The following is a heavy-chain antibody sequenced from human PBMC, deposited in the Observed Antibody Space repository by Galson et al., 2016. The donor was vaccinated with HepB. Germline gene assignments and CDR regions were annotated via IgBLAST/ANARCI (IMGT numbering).Heavy chain of an antibody. J-gene: IGHJ3*02. CDR2: IYYSGST. CDR3: ARPKWGLQDAFDI. V-gene: IGHV4-39*01. Sequence: SETLSLTCTVSGGSISSSRFHWGWTRQPPGKGLEWIGSIYYSGSTYYNPSLKSRVTISVDTSKNQFSLKLNSVTAADTAVYYCARPKWGLQDAFDIWGQGTMVTVSS. CDR1: GGSISSSRFH. D-gene: IGHD7-27*01.